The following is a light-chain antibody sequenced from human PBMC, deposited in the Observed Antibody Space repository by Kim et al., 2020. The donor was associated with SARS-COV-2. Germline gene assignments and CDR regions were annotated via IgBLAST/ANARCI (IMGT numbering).Light chain of an antibody. CDR2: SNN. CDR3: AAWDDGVKGVV. Sequence: GQRVTISCSGSSSNIGDNTVNWYQQLPGTAPRVVIYSNNQRPSGVPDRISGSKSGTSASLAISGLQSEDEADYYCAAWDDGVKGVVFGGGTQLTVL. V-gene: IGLV1-44*01. CDR1: SSNIGDNT. J-gene: IGLJ2*01.